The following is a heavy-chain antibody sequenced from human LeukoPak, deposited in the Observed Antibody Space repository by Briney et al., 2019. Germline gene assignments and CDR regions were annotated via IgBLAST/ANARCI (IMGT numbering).Heavy chain of an antibody. V-gene: IGHV3-21*01. D-gene: IGHD2-2*01. J-gene: IGHJ4*02. CDR2: ISSSSSYI. CDR1: GFTFSSYS. CDR3: ARDIVVVPAAMGIVDY. Sequence: GGSLRLSCAASGFTFSSYSMNWVRQAPGKGLEWVSSISSSSSYIYYADSVKGRFTISGDNAKNSLYLQMNSLRAEDTAVYYCARDIVVVPAAMGIVDYWGQGTLVTVSS.